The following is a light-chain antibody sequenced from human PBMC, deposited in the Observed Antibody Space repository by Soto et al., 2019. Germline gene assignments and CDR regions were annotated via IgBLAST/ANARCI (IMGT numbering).Light chain of an antibody. J-gene: IGKJ5*01. CDR1: QSVSSN. Sequence: DIVLTQYTATLSVSPGERVTLSCRARQSVSSNLAWYQQKPGQAPRLPIYGASPRATGIPGRFSGSGSGTEFTLTISSLQSEDFAVYYGQQYYTWPPAITFGQRRLLEVK. V-gene: IGKV3-15*01. CDR3: QQYYTWPPAIT. CDR2: GAS.